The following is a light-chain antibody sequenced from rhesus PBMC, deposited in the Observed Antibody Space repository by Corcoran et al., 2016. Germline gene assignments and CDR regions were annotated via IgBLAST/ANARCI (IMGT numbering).Light chain of an antibody. Sequence: DIQMTQSPSSLSASVGDRVTITCRASQAIKDHLSWYQQKPGKAPKPLIYCAYSLETGVPSRFRGSRPGTDYTLTISSLQPDDIATYYCQQYNNSPFTFGPGTKPDIK. CDR2: CAY. CDR3: QQYNNSPFT. V-gene: IGKV1-66*01. CDR1: QAIKDH. J-gene: IGKJ3*01.